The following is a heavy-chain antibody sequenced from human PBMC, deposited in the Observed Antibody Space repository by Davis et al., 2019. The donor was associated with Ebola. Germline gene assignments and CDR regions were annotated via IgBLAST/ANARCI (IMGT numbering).Heavy chain of an antibody. CDR1: GFTFSSYA. D-gene: IGHD1-20*01. J-gene: IGHJ4*02. V-gene: IGHV3-30-3*01. Sequence: GESLKISCAASGFTFSSYAMHWVRQAPGKGLEWVAVISYDGSNKYYADSVKGRFTVSRDNAKNSLSLQMNSLRAEDTAVYYCARDNWNSFDYWGQGTLVIVSS. CDR3: ARDNWNSFDY. CDR2: ISYDGSNK.